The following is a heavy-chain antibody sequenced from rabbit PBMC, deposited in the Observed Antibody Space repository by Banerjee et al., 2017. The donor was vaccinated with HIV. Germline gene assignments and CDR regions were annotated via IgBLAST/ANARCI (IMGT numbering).Heavy chain of an antibody. CDR3: AGAITSDYDYDL. D-gene: IGHD1-1*01. CDR2: IYTGSSGVT. CDR1: GLDFSSSYW. V-gene: IGHV1S45*01. J-gene: IGHJ4*01. Sequence: QEQLVEYGGDLVQPEGSLTLTCKASGLDFSSSYWVSWVRQAPGKGLEWIACIYTGSSGVTYYASWAKGRFTISKTSSTTVTLEMTSLTAADTATYFCAGAITSDYDYDLWGPGTLVTVS.